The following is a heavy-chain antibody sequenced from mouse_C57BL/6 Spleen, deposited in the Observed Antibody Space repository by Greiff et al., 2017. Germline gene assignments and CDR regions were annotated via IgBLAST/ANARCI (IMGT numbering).Heavy chain of an antibody. Sequence: EVQLQQSGGGLVKPGGSLKLSCAASGFTFSSYAMSWVRQTPEKRLEWVATISDGGSYTYYPDNVKGRFTISRDNAKNNLYLQMSHLKSEDTAMYYCARDENSNYVAWFAYWGQGTLVTVSA. V-gene: IGHV5-4*01. D-gene: IGHD2-5*01. CDR1: GFTFSSYA. J-gene: IGHJ3*01. CDR2: ISDGGSYT. CDR3: ARDENSNYVAWFAY.